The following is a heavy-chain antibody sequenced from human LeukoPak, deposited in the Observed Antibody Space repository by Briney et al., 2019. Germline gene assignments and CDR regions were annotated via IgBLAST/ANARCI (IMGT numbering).Heavy chain of an antibody. CDR1: GYSISSGYY. CDR2: IYNSGST. V-gene: IGHV4-38-2*02. Sequence: SETLSLTCTVSGYSISSGYYWGWIRQSPGKGLEWIGSIYNSGSTYYNPSLKSRVTISIDTSKNQFSLKLSSVTAADTAVYYCAREYRSSWYWNWFDPWGQGTLVTVSS. J-gene: IGHJ5*02. D-gene: IGHD6-13*01. CDR3: AREYRSSWYWNWFDP.